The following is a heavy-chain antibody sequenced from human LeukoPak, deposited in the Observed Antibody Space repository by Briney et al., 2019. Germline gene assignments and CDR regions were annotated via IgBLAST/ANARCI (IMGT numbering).Heavy chain of an antibody. Sequence: TGGSLRLSCAASGFTVSSNYMSWVRQAPGKGLEWVSVIYSGGSTYYADSVKGRFTISRGNSKNTLYLQMNSLRAEDTALYHCARNGRGDCSSTSCQGAFDIWGQGTMVTVSS. V-gene: IGHV3-53*01. CDR2: IYSGGST. J-gene: IGHJ3*02. CDR3: ARNGRGDCSSTSCQGAFDI. D-gene: IGHD2-2*01. CDR1: GFTVSSNY.